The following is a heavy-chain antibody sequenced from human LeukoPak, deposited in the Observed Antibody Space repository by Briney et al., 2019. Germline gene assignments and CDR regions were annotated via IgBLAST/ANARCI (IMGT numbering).Heavy chain of an antibody. D-gene: IGHD3-3*01. CDR2: INPSGGST. CDR1: GYTFTSYY. CDR3: ARDRDGAYYDFWSGSRAFDI. V-gene: IGHV1-46*01. J-gene: IGHJ3*02. Sequence: ASVKVSCKASGYTFTSYYMHWVRQAPGQGLEWMGIINPSGGSTSYAQKFQGRVTMTRGTSTSTVYMELSSLRSEDTAVYYCARDRDGAYYDFWSGSRAFDIWGQGTMVTVSS.